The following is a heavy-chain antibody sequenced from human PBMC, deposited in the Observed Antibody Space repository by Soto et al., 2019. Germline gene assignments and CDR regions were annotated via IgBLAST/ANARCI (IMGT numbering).Heavy chain of an antibody. V-gene: IGHV1-18*04. Sequence: QVQLVQSGAEVKKPGASVKVSCKASGYTFTSYGISWVRQAPGQGLEWMGWISAYNGNTNYAQKLQGRVTMTPDTSTSTAYMELRSLRSDDTAVYYCAREYYDFWSGHPAWNYWGQGTLVTVSS. J-gene: IGHJ4*02. CDR1: GYTFTSYG. CDR3: AREYYDFWSGHPAWNY. D-gene: IGHD3-3*01. CDR2: ISAYNGNT.